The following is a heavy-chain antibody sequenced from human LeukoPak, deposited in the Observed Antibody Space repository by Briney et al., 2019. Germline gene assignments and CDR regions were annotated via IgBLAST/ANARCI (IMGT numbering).Heavy chain of an antibody. CDR3: ASGMGYCSSTSCYVGVFDY. D-gene: IGHD2-2*01. CDR2: ISAYNGNT. V-gene: IGHV1-18*01. J-gene: IGHJ4*02. Sequence: AASVKVSCKASGYTFTSYGISWVRQAPGQGLEWMGWISAYNGNTNYAQKLQGRVTMTTDTSTSTAYMELRSLRSDDTAVYYCASGMGYCSSTSCYVGVFDYWGQGTLVTVSS. CDR1: GYTFTSYG.